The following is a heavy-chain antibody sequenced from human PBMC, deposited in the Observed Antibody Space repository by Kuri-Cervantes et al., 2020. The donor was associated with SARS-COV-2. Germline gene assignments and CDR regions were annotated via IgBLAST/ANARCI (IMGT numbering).Heavy chain of an antibody. D-gene: IGHD3-9*01. CDR3: AKDEVYYDILTGSPQDHYFDY. V-gene: IGHV3-74*01. Sequence: GGSLRLSCAVSGFTFSSYWMHWVRQAPGKGLVWVARINSGGSSTNYADSVKGRFTISRDNAKNSLYLQMNSLRLEDTALYYCAKDEVYYDILTGSPQDHYFDYWGQGTLVTVSS. CDR2: INSGGSST. CDR1: GFTFSSYW. J-gene: IGHJ4*02.